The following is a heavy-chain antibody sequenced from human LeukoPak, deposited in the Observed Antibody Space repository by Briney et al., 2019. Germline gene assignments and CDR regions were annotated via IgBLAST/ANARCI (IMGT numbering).Heavy chain of an antibody. J-gene: IGHJ5*02. CDR2: INPSGGST. Sequence: GASVKVSCKASGYTFATYGVGWVRQAPGQGLEWMGIINPSGGSTSYAQKFQGRVTMTRDTSTSTVYMELSSLRSEDTAVYYCARDRITMVRGVISPRPHNWFDPWGQGTLVTVSS. D-gene: IGHD3-10*01. CDR3: ARDRITMVRGVISPRPHNWFDP. V-gene: IGHV1-46*01. CDR1: GYTFATYG.